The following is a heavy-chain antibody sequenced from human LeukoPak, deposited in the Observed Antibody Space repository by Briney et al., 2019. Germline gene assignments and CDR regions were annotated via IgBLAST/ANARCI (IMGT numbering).Heavy chain of an antibody. CDR3: ARDIQYYYDSSGYLNWFHP. CDR2: IWYDGSNK. CDR1: GFTFSSYG. V-gene: IGHV3-33*01. D-gene: IGHD3-22*01. Sequence: PGGSLRLSCAASGFTFSSYGMHWVRQAPGKGLEWVAVIWYDGSNKYYADSVKGRFTISRDNSKNTLYLQMNSLRAEDRAVYYCARDIQYYYDSSGYLNWFHPWGQGTLVTVSS. J-gene: IGHJ5*02.